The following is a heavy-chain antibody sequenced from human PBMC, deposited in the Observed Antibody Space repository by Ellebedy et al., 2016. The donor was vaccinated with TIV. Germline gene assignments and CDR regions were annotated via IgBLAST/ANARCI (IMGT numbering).Heavy chain of an antibody. Sequence: AASVKVSCKASGYTFTGYYIHWVRQAPGQGLEWTGWINPKNGGTNYAQKFQGRVTMTRDTSISTAYMELSWLRSDDTAVYYCARDGACGGDCYGDNYWGQGSLVTVSS. D-gene: IGHD2-21*02. V-gene: IGHV1-2*02. CDR3: ARDGACGGDCYGDNY. CDR1: GYTFTGYY. CDR2: INPKNGGT. J-gene: IGHJ4*02.